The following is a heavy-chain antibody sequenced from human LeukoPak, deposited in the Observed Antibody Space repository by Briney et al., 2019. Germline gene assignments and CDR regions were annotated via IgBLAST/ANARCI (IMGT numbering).Heavy chain of an antibody. J-gene: IGHJ4*02. CDR1: GFTFSTYW. CDR3: ARDLMGIAYRGAFYY. CDR2: IKQDGSEK. D-gene: IGHD6-13*01. Sequence: GGSLRLSCAASGFTFSTYWMSWVRQAPGKGLEWVANIKQDGSEKYYVDSVKGRFTISRDNAKNSLYLQMNSLRAEDTAVYYCARDLMGIAYRGAFYYWGQGTLVTVSS. V-gene: IGHV3-7*01.